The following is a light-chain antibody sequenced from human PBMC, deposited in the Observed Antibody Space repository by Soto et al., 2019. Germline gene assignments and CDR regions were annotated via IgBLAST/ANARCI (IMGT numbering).Light chain of an antibody. CDR2: GAS. V-gene: IGKV3-20*01. Sequence: EIVLTQSPGTLSLSPGERATLSCRASQSIRSNYLAWYQQKPGQAPRLLIYGASNKATGFTDRFSGSGSGTDFTLTISRLEPEDLAVYYCQQYGSSPYTFGQGTKLEIK. J-gene: IGKJ2*01. CDR1: QSIRSNY. CDR3: QQYGSSPYT.